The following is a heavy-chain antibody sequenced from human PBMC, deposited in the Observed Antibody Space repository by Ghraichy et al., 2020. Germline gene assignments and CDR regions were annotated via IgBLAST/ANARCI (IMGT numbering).Heavy chain of an antibody. CDR1: GDFISRGDYY. Sequence: SETLSLTCSVSGDFISRGDYYWGWIRQPPGKGLEWIGNMHHSGTTTYNPSLETRVTISADTSKNQFSLKLISVTAADTAVYYCARHGGFCSNGVCYFISSYHRYMDVWGKGTTVTVSS. J-gene: IGHJ6*03. CDR3: ARHGGFCSNGVCYFISSYHRYMDV. D-gene: IGHD2-8*01. V-gene: IGHV4-39*01. CDR2: MHHSGTT.